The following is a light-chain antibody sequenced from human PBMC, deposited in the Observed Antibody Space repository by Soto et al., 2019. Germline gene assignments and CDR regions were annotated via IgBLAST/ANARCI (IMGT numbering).Light chain of an antibody. CDR2: WAS. J-gene: IGKJ4*01. Sequence: DIVLTQSPDPLALSLGERATITCRSSQNILYDSNKKNYLAWYQQKPGQPLKLLLYWASTRESGVPDRFSGSGSETDFTLTISGLQAEDVAVYYCQQYYNIPFTFGGGTKVEIK. CDR3: QQYYNIPFT. V-gene: IGKV4-1*01. CDR1: QNILYDSNKKNY.